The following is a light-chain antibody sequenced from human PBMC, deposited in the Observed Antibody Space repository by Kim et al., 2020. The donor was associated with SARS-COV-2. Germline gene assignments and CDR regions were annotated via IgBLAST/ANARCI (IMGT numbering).Light chain of an antibody. CDR1: SGSIANSH. V-gene: IGLV6-57*01. CDR3: QSYDSDSQGV. J-gene: IGLJ3*02. CDR2: DDN. Sequence: GKTVTISCTRSSGSIANSHVHWYQQRPGSSPTTVVYDDNQRPSGVPDRFSASIDSSSNSAALTISGLKTEDEADYYCQSYDSDSQGVFGGGTKLTVL.